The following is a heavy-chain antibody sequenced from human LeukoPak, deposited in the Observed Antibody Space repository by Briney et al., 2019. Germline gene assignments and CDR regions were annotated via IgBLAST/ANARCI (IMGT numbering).Heavy chain of an antibody. V-gene: IGHV4-38-2*02. Sequence: SETLSLTCTVSGYSISSGYYWGWIRQPPGKGLEWIGSMYHSGSTYYNPSLNSRVTISVDTSKNQVSLKMSSVTAADTAVYYCARGLLSGGNWFDPWGQGTLVTVSS. J-gene: IGHJ5*02. CDR2: MYHSGST. D-gene: IGHD3-3*01. CDR3: ARGLLSGGNWFDP. CDR1: GYSISSGYY.